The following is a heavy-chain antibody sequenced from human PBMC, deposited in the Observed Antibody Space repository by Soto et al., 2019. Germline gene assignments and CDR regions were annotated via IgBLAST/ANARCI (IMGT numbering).Heavy chain of an antibody. CDR2: ISAYNGNT. Sequence: QVQLVQSGAEVKKPGASVKVSCKASGYTFTSYGISWVRQAPGQGLEWMGWISAYNGNTNYAQKRQGRGTVTTDTATKTADMHQRSLRRNNRAVYSCEWETKVEAETYWGQGKLGTVSA. V-gene: IGHV1-18*01. CDR1: GYTFTSYG. D-gene: IGHD1-26*01. J-gene: IGHJ4*02. CDR3: EWETKVEAETY.